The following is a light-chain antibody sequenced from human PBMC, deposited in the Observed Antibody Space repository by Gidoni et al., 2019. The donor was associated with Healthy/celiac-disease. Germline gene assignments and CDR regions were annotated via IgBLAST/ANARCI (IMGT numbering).Light chain of an antibody. V-gene: IGLV2-11*01. J-gene: IGLJ3*02. Sequence: QSALTQPRSVSGSPGQSVTISCTGTSSDVGVYNYVSGYQQQPGKAPKLMIYDVGKRPSGVPDRFSGSKSGNTASLTISGLQAEDEADYYCCSYAGSYTWVFGGGTKVTVL. CDR1: SSDVGVYNY. CDR2: DVG. CDR3: CSYAGSYTWV.